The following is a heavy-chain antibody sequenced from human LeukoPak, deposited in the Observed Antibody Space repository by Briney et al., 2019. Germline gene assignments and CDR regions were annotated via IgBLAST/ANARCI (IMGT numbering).Heavy chain of an antibody. J-gene: IGHJ4*02. Sequence: GGSLRLSCAASGFTFSIYAMSWVRQAPGKGLQWVSSITSSGDGTYYADSVKGRFTISRDNSENMLFLQMNSLRVEDTAVYFCAKDRPNYYGSNGHYYRRDGDYWGQGTLVTVSS. D-gene: IGHD3-22*01. CDR3: AKDRPNYYGSNGHYYRRDGDY. V-gene: IGHV3-23*01. CDR2: ITSSGDGT. CDR1: GFTFSIYA.